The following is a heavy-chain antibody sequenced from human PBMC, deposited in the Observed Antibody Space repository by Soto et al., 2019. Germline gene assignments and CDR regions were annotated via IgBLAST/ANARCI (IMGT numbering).Heavy chain of an antibody. Sequence: EVQLLESGGGLVQPGGSLRLSCAASGFTFSSYAMSWVRQAPGKGLEWVSAISGGGGSTYYADSVKGRFTISRDNSKNKLSLQMNSLRAEDTAVYYCAKNWGWFSFDYWGQGTLLTVSS. CDR3: AKNWGWFSFDY. CDR1: GFTFSSYA. D-gene: IGHD7-27*01. CDR2: ISGGGGST. V-gene: IGHV3-23*01. J-gene: IGHJ4*02.